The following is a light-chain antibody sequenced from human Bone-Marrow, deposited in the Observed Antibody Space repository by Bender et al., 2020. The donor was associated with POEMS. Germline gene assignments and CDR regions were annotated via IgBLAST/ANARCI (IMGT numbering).Light chain of an antibody. J-gene: IGLJ3*02. CDR3: QSTDSSGTRWV. CDR2: RDT. CDR1: VLAKQY. Sequence: SYELTQPPSVSVSPGQTARITCGGDVLAKQYVYWYQQKSVQAPVLVIYRDTERPSGIPERFSGSSAGSTVTLTISGVQAEDEADYYCQSTDSSGTRWVFGGGTNLAVL. V-gene: IGLV3-25*03.